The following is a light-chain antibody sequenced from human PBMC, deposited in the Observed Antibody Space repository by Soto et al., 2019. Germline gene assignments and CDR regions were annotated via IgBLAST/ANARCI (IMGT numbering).Light chain of an antibody. CDR3: SSHTNISPYV. J-gene: IGLJ1*01. CDR2: DVS. Sequence: QSVLTQPASLSGSPGQSITISCTGTSSDVGAYNYVSWYQQHPGKAPKLMIYDVSNRPSGVSNRFSGSKSGNTASLSISGLQAEDEADYYCSSHTNISPYVFGTGTKVTVL. CDR1: SSDVGAYNY. V-gene: IGLV2-14*01.